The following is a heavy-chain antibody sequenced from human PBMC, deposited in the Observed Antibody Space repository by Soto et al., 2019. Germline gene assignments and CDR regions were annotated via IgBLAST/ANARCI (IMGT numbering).Heavy chain of an antibody. V-gene: IGHV1-18*01. J-gene: IGHJ4*02. Sequence: QVQLVQSGTEVRKPGASVRVSCKASGYTFSSVGISWVRQAPGQGLEWMGWIRPDSGNIDYAQKFEGRVTMTADTSTSTVYMELRRLGSDDTAGYYCARDRSTGDYWGQGTLVTVSS. CDR1: GYTFSSVG. CDR2: IRPDSGNI. CDR3: ARDRSTGDY.